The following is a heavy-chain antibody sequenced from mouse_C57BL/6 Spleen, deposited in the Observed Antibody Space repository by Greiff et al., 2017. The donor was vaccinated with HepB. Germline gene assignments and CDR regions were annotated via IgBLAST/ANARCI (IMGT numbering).Heavy chain of an antibody. CDR3: ARKDYGSSYSAWFAY. J-gene: IGHJ3*01. CDR1: GFTFSSYA. CDR2: ISDGGSYT. D-gene: IGHD1-1*01. V-gene: IGHV5-4*03. Sequence: EVKLVESGGGLVKPGGSLKLSCAASGFTFSSYAMSWVRQTPEKRLEWVATISDGGSYTYYPDNVKGRFTISRDNAKNNLYLQMSHLKSEDTAMYYCARKDYGSSYSAWFAYWGQGTLVTVSA.